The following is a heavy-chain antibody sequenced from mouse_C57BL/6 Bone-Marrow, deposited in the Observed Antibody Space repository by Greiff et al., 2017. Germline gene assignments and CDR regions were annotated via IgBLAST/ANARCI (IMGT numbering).Heavy chain of an antibody. CDR2: IHPNSGST. V-gene: IGHV1-64*01. Sequence: QVQLQQPGAELVKPGASVKLSCKASGYTFTSYWMHWVKQRPGQGLEWIGMIHPNSGSTNYNEKFKSKATLTVDKSSSTAYMQLSSLTSEDSAVYYCARRHFPYYGSSSWYFDVWGTGTTVTVSS. J-gene: IGHJ1*03. CDR3: ARRHFPYYGSSSWYFDV. CDR1: GYTFTSYW. D-gene: IGHD1-1*01.